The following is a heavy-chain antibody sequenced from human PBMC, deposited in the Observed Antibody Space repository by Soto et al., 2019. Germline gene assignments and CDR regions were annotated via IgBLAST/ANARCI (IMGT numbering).Heavy chain of an antibody. J-gene: IGHJ3*02. V-gene: IGHV1-2*04. CDR1: GYTFTGYY. D-gene: IGHD2-15*01. CDR3: ARRGYCSGGSCFDDAFDI. Sequence: ASVKVSCKASGYTFTGYYMHWVRQAPGQGLEWMGWINPNGGGTNYAQKFQGWVTMTRDTSISTAYMELSRLRSDDTAMYYCARRGYCSGGSCFDDAFDIWGQGTMVTVSS. CDR2: INPNGGGT.